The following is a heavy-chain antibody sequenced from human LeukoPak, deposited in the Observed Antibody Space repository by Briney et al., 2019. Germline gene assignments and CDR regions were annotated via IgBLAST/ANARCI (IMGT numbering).Heavy chain of an antibody. CDR1: GGSFSGYY. J-gene: IGHJ6*04. CDR3: ARQKLAQDYYYGMDV. V-gene: IGHV4-34*01. CDR2: INHSGST. Sequence: SEALSLTCAVYGGSFSGYYWIWIRQPPGKGLEWIGEINHSGSTNYNPPLKSRITISVDTSKNQFSLKVSSVTAADTAVYYCARQKLAQDYYYGMDVWNKGTTVTVSS. D-gene: IGHD6-13*01.